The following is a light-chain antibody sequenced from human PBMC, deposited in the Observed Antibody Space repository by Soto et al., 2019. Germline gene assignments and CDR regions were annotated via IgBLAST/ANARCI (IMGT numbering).Light chain of an antibody. Sequence: QAVVTQPPSASGTPGQRVTISCSGSSSNIGRNTVNWYLQVPGTAPNLLIYNNNQRPSGVSDRISGSKSGTSASLAISGLQSEDEADYYCAVWDDSLNGLVFGGGTKLTVL. J-gene: IGLJ2*01. CDR1: SSNIGRNT. CDR3: AVWDDSLNGLV. CDR2: NNN. V-gene: IGLV1-44*01.